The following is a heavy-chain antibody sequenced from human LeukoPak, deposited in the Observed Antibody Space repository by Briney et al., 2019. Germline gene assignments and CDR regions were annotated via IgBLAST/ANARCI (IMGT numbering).Heavy chain of an antibody. CDR3: TKFSLRGTYSFDH. Sequence: GGSLRLSCAASGFTFSSYAMSWVRQAPGKGLEWVSAISGSGGSTYYADSVKGRFTISRDNSKNTLYLQMNSLRAEDTAIYYCTKFSLRGTYSFDHWGQGTLDIVSS. CDR2: ISGSGGST. J-gene: IGHJ4*02. D-gene: IGHD1-26*01. CDR1: GFTFSSYA. V-gene: IGHV3-23*01.